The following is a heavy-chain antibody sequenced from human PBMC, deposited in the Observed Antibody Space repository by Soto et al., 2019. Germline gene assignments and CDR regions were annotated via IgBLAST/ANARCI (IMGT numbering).Heavy chain of an antibody. J-gene: IGHJ5*02. CDR1: GYTFTNYG. V-gene: IGHV1-18*01. Sequence: QVQLVQSGAEVKKPGASVKVACKASGYTFTNYGISWVRQAPGQGLEWMGWISAYNGNTKYAQKLQGRVTMTTDTTTSTAYMELRSLRSDDTAVYYCARGVGSGSYYNQYNWFDPWGQGTLVTVSS. CDR3: ARGVGSGSYYNQYNWFDP. D-gene: IGHD3-10*01. CDR2: ISAYNGNT.